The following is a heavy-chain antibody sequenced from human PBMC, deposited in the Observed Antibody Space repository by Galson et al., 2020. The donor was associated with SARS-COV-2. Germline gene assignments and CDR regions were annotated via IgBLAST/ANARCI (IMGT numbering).Heavy chain of an antibody. CDR2: ISSSGSTI. CDR1: GFTFSDYY. D-gene: IGHD3-22*01. V-gene: IGHV3-11*01. J-gene: IGHJ6*02. Sequence: GGSLRLSCAASGFTFSDYYMSWIRQAPGKGLEWVSYISSSGSTIYYADSVKGRFTISRDNAKNSLYLQMNSLRAEDTAVYYCARDRFDDSSGYYRLPFYYYGMDVWGQGTTVTVSS. CDR3: ARDRFDDSSGYYRLPFYYYGMDV.